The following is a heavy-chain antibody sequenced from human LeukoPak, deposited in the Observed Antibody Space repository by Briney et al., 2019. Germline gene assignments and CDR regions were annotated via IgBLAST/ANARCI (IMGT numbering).Heavy chain of an antibody. CDR3: ARELAVAGPGNFDY. J-gene: IGHJ4*02. V-gene: IGHV1-69*13. D-gene: IGHD6-19*01. Sequence: GASVKVSCKASGYTFTGYYMHWVRQAPGQGLEWMGGIIPIFGTANYAQKFQGRVTITADESTSTAYMELSSLRSEDTAVYYCARELAVAGPGNFDYWGQGTLVTVSS. CDR2: IIPIFGTA. CDR1: GYTFTGYY.